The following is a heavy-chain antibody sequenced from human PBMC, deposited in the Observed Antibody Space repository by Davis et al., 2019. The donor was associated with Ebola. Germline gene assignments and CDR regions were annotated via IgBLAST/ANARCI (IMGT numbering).Heavy chain of an antibody. V-gene: IGHV1-18*04. CDR1: GYTFTSYG. CDR3: ARAPNYDVLTGTSSYYFDY. Sequence: APVKVSCESSGYTFTSYGLVWVRQAPGLGLEWMGWISGFNTNTNFAQKFQGRVTVSKDTSTNTAYMDLRSLTSDDTAIYYCARAPNYDVLTGTSSYYFDYWGQGTLVTVSS. D-gene: IGHD3-9*01. CDR2: ISGFNTNT. J-gene: IGHJ4*02.